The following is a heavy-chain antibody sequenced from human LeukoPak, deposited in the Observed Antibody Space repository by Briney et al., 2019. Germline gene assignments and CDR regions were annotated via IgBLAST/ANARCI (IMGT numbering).Heavy chain of an antibody. D-gene: IGHD3-22*01. CDR1: GGSISSYY. V-gene: IGHV4-59*01. J-gene: IGHJ4*02. CDR3: ARGGRGYDSSGLFDY. Sequence: PSETLSLTCTVSGGSISSYYWSWIRQPPGKGLEGLGYIYYSGSNNYNPSLKSRVTISVDTSKNQFSLKLSSVIGAATGVYYCARGGRGYDSSGLFDYWGQGTLVTVSS. CDR2: IYYSGSN.